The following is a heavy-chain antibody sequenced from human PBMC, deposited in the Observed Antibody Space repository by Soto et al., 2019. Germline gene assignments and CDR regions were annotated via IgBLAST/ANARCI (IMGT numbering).Heavy chain of an antibody. Sequence: GGSLRLSCAASGFTFSNAWINWVRQTPGKGLEWVGRVKSKTDGGTTGFAAPVKGRLAISRDDSKNMVYLEMNSLKTEDTAIYYCTTDSYITSIIVRFDYWGHGTLVTVSS. CDR1: GFTFSNAW. D-gene: IGHD3-22*01. CDR2: VKSKTDGGTT. J-gene: IGHJ4*01. CDR3: TTDSYITSIIVRFDY. V-gene: IGHV3-15*07.